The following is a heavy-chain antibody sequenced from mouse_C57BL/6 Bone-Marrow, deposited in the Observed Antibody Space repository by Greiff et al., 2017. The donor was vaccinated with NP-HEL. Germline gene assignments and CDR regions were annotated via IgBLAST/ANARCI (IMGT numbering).Heavy chain of an antibody. J-gene: IGHJ3*01. D-gene: IGHD3-1*01. CDR3: VRLGGDGFAY. V-gene: IGHV10-1*01. Sequence: EVKLVESGGGLVQPKGSLKLSCAASGFSFNTYAMNWVRQAPGKGLEWVARIRSKSNNYATYYADSVKDRFTISRDDSESMLYLQMNNLKTEDTAMYYCVRLGGDGFAYWGQGTLVTVSA. CDR1: GFSFNTYA. CDR2: IRSKSNNYAT.